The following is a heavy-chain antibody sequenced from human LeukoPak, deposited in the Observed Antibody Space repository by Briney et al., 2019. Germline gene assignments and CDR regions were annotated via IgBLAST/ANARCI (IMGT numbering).Heavy chain of an antibody. D-gene: IGHD6-6*01. Sequence: PSETLSLTCTVSGDSISHYYWSWIRQPPGKGLEWIGYIYYSGSTNYNLSLKSRVTISVDTSKNQFSLKVSSVTAADTAVYYCARNIATRGWYFDLWGRGTLVTVSS. CDR1: GDSISHYY. J-gene: IGHJ2*01. CDR3: ARNIATRGWYFDL. V-gene: IGHV4-59*01. CDR2: IYYSGST.